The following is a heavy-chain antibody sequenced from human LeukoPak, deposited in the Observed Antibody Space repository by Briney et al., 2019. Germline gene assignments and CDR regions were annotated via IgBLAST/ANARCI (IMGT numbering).Heavy chain of an antibody. D-gene: IGHD1-1*01. Sequence: ASVKVSCKASGYTFTGYYMHWVRQAPGQGLEWMGWINPNSGGTNYAQKFQGRVTMTRDTSISTAYMELSRLRSDDTAVYYCAREATGTAQSQGYYYYMDVWGKGTTVTVSS. CDR3: AREATGTAQSQGYYYYMDV. V-gene: IGHV1-2*02. CDR1: GYTFTGYY. CDR2: INPNSGGT. J-gene: IGHJ6*03.